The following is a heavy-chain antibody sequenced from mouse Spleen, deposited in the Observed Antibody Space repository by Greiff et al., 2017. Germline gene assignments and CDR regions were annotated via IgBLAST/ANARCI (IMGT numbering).Heavy chain of an antibody. D-gene: IGHD1-1*01. CDR2: IDPSDSET. CDR3: ARRDYYGLAY. Sequence: VQLQQPGAELVRPGSSVKLSCKASGYTFTSYWMHWVKQRPIQGLEWIGNIDPSDSETHYNQKFKDKATLTVDSSSSTAFLQLRSLTSEDSAVYFCARRDYYGLAYWGQGTLITVSA. CDR1: GYTFTSYW. V-gene: IGHV1-52*01. J-gene: IGHJ3*01.